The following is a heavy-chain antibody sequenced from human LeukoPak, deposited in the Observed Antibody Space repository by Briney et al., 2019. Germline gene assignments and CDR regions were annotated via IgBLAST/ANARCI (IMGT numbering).Heavy chain of an antibody. CDR2: ISSSGSTI. Sequence: GGSLRLSCAASGFTFSDYYMSWIRQAPARGLERVSYISSSGSTIYYADSVKGRFTISRDNAKNSLYLQMNSLRAEDTAVYYCARDCMVVAAAAPYYMDVWGKGTTVTVSS. CDR3: ARDCMVVAAAAPYYMDV. D-gene: IGHD2-2*01. V-gene: IGHV3-11*04. CDR1: GFTFSDYY. J-gene: IGHJ6*03.